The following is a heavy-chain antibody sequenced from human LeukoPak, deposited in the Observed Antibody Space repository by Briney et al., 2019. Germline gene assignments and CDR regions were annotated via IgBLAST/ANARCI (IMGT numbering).Heavy chain of an antibody. D-gene: IGHD3-10*01. J-gene: IGHJ3*02. V-gene: IGHV4-59*01. CDR3: ARDLITMVRGGTGAFDI. CDR2: IYYSGST. Sequence: SETLSLTCTVSGGSISSYYWSWIRQPPGKGLKWIGYIYYSGSTNYNPSLKSRVTISVDTSKNQFSLKLSSVTAADTAVYYCARDLITMVRGGTGAFDIWGQGTMVTVSS. CDR1: GGSISSYY.